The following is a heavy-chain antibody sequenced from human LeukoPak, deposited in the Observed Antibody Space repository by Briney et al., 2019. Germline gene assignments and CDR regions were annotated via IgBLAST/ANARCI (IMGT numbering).Heavy chain of an antibody. Sequence: PGGSLRLSCAASGFTFSSYAMSWVRQAPGKGLEWVSAISGSGGSTYYADSVKGRFTISRDNAQNSLYLQMNSLGAEDTAVYYCVKAAADSKPYLFDYWGQGTLVTVSS. D-gene: IGHD6-13*01. CDR3: VKAAADSKPYLFDY. CDR2: ISGSGGST. CDR1: GFTFSSYA. J-gene: IGHJ4*02. V-gene: IGHV3-23*01.